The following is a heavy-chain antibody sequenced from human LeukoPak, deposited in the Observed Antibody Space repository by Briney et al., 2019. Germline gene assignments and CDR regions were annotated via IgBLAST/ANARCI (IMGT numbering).Heavy chain of an antibody. V-gene: IGHV3-13*01. J-gene: IGHJ6*02. CDR1: GFTFSNYD. CDR2: IGTAGDT. Sequence: GGSLRLSCIASGFTFSNYDMHWVRQTTGKGLEWVSNIGTAGDTYYPGSVRGRFTISRENAKNALYLQMNSLRAEDTAVYYCTREPGAVAATFYYAMDVWGQGTTVTVSS. CDR3: TREPGAVAATFYYAMDV. D-gene: IGHD2-15*01.